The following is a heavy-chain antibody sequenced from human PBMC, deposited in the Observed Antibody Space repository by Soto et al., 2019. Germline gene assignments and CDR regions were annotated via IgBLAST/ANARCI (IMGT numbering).Heavy chain of an antibody. CDR3: ARHDGFSSGWIFDY. Sequence: SETLSLTCTVSGGSVSSGSYYWSWMRQPPGKGLECIGYIYYGGSTNYNPSLKSRVTISVDTSKDQLSLKLTSVTAADTAVYYCARHDGFSSGWIFDYWGHGTLVTVSS. J-gene: IGHJ4*01. D-gene: IGHD6-19*01. CDR2: IYYGGST. CDR1: GGSVSSGSYY. V-gene: IGHV4-61*01.